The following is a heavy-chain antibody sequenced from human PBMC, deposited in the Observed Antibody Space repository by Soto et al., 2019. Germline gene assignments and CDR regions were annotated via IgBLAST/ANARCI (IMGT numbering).Heavy chain of an antibody. Sequence: EVQLVESGGGLVQPGGSLRLSCAASGFTFTSYWMHWVRQAPGKGLVWVSRIDTDGSTTSYADAVKGRFTISRDNAKNTLYLQMSSLRAEDTAMYYCARAIAVAGTGGFYWGQGILVTVSS. CDR1: GFTFTSYW. J-gene: IGHJ4*02. V-gene: IGHV3-74*01. CDR2: IDTDGSTT. CDR3: ARAIAVAGTGGFY. D-gene: IGHD6-19*01.